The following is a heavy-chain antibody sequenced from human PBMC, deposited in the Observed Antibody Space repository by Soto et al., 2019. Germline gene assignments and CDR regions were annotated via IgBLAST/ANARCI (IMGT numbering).Heavy chain of an antibody. Sequence: ASVKVSCKASGYTFTSYGISWVRQAPGQGLEWMGWISAYNGNTNYAQKLQGRVTMTTDTSTSTAYMELRSLRSDDTAVYYCAREDPLGIAVAGHCFDYWGQGTLVTVSS. J-gene: IGHJ4*02. V-gene: IGHV1-18*04. CDR2: ISAYNGNT. CDR1: GYTFTSYG. D-gene: IGHD6-19*01. CDR3: AREDPLGIAVAGHCFDY.